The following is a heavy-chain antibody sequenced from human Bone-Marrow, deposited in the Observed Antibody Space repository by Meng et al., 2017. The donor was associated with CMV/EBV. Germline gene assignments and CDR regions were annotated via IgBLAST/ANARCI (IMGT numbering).Heavy chain of an antibody. CDR2: IRGNGDIT. J-gene: IGHJ6*02. V-gene: IGHV3-23*01. Sequence: GGSLRLSCAASGFSINDYAMTWVRQAPGKGLEWVSAIRGNGDITHYADSVRGRFTISRDNSKNTLYLQMNSLRAEDTAVYYCARDGTTSRWDYYYGMDVWGQGTTVTVSS. CDR1: GFSINDYA. D-gene: IGHD4-17*01. CDR3: ARDGTTSRWDYYYGMDV.